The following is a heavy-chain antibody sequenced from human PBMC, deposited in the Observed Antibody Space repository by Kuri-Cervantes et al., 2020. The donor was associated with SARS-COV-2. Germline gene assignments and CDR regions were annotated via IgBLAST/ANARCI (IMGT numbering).Heavy chain of an antibody. CDR2: IIPILGIA. CDR1: GGTFSSYA. Sequence: SVKVSCKASGGTFSSYAISWVRQAPGQGLEWMGGIIPILGIANYAQKFQERVTITRDMSTSTAYMELSSLRSEDTAVYYCAALPYSGYDGDAFDIWGQGTMVTVSS. V-gene: IGHV1-69*10. D-gene: IGHD5-12*01. J-gene: IGHJ3*02. CDR3: AALPYSGYDGDAFDI.